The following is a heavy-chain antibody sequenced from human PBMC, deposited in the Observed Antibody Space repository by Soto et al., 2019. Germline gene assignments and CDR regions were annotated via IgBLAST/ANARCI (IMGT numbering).Heavy chain of an antibody. CDR3: ASGYCTGGSCSGLYYYYAMDV. Sequence: QLQLQESGPGLVKPSETLSLTCTVSGGSISSSSYYWGWIRQPPGKGLEWIGSIYYSGSTYYSPSLKSRVTLSVDTSQNQFSLKLSSVTAADTAVYYCASGYCTGGSCSGLYYYYAMDVWGQGTTVTVSS. J-gene: IGHJ6*02. V-gene: IGHV4-39*01. D-gene: IGHD2-15*01. CDR1: GGSISSSSYY. CDR2: IYYSGST.